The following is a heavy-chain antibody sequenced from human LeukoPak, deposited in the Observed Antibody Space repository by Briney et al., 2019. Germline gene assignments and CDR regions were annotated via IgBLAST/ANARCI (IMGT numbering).Heavy chain of an antibody. D-gene: IGHD2-8*01. J-gene: IGHJ6*03. V-gene: IGHV5-51*01. CDR1: GSTFTSYW. CDR2: IYPDDSDT. Sequence: GESLQISCQGSGSTFTSYWIGWVRQLPGKGLEWMGIIYPDDSDTKYSPSFQGQFTISADKSISTAYLQWSSLKASDTAMYYCARLAFCTNAVCFSNYYYSMDVWGRGTTVTVSS. CDR3: ARLAFCTNAVCFSNYYYSMDV.